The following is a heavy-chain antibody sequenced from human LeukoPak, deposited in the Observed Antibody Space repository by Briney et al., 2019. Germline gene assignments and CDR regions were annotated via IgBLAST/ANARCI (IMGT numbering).Heavy chain of an antibody. D-gene: IGHD3-10*01. V-gene: IGHV4-34*01. J-gene: IGHJ3*02. CDR2: IYYSGST. CDR3: ARDLWFGAGRAFDI. CDR1: GGSFSGYY. Sequence: PSETLSLTCAVYGGSFSGYYWSWIRQPPGKGLEWIGSIYYSGSTYYNPSLKSRVTISVDTSKNHFSLKLGSVTAADTAVYYCARDLWFGAGRAFDIWGQGTMVTVSS.